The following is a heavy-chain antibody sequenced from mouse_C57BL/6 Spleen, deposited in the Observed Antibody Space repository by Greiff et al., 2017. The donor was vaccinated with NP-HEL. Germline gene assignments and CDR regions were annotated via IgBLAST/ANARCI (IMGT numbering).Heavy chain of an antibody. D-gene: IGHD1-1*01. CDR2: INPNNGGT. Sequence: EVQLQQSGPELVKPGASVKIPCKASGYTFTDYNMDWVKQSHGKSLEWIGDINPNNGGTIYNQKFKGQATVTVDKSSSTAYMELRSLTSEDTAVYYCARMEYDGSSLYYYAMDYWGQGTSVTVSS. CDR1: GYTFTDYN. CDR3: ARMEYDGSSLYYYAMDY. J-gene: IGHJ4*01. V-gene: IGHV1-18*01.